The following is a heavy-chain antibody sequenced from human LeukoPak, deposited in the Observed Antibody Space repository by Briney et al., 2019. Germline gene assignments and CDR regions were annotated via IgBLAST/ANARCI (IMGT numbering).Heavy chain of an antibody. CDR1: GYTFTSYA. D-gene: IGHD4-23*01. CDR3: ARDLNSGGPTYSDY. CDR2: ININTGNP. V-gene: IGHV7-4-1*02. J-gene: IGHJ4*02. Sequence: ASVKVPCKASGYTFTSYAMNWVRQAPGQGLGWMGWININTGNPTYAQGFTGRFVFSLDTSVSTAYLQISSLKAEDTAVYYCARDLNSGGPTYSDYWGQGTLVTVSS.